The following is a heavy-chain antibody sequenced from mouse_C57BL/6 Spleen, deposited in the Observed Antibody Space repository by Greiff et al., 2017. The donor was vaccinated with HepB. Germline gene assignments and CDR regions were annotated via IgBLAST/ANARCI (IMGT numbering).Heavy chain of an antibody. Sequence: VQLKESGAELVKPGASVKLSCTASGFNIKDYYMHWVKQRTEQGLEWIGRIDPEDGETKYAPKFQGKATITADTSSNPAYLQLRSLTSEDTAVYYCARHGGFNWDGFAYWGQGTLVTVSA. CDR3: ARHGGFNWDGFAY. CDR2: IDPEDGET. D-gene: IGHD4-1*01. CDR1: GFNIKDYY. V-gene: IGHV14-2*01. J-gene: IGHJ3*01.